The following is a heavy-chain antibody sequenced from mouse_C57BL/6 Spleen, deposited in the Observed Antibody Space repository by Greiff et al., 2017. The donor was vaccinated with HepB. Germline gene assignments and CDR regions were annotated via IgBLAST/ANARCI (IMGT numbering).Heavy chain of an antibody. Sequence: QVHVKQSGAGRGKPGASEKICCKASGYSFSSYWMNGVKQRPGKGLEWIGQIYPGDGDTNYNGKFKGKATLTADKSSSTAYMQLSSLTSEDSAVYFCARDYRSTYHIGYWGQGPPLTVSS. CDR3: ARDYRSTYHIGY. CDR2: IYPGDGDT. CDR1: GYSFSSYW. D-gene: IGHD1-1*01. V-gene: IGHV1-80*01. J-gene: IGHJ2*01.